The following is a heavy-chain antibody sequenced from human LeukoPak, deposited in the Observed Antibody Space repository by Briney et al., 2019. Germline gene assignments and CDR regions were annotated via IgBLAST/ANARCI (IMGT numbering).Heavy chain of an antibody. CDR3: ATTHGPYYYMDV. J-gene: IGHJ6*03. CDR1: GYTFTSYY. V-gene: IGHV1-2*02. D-gene: IGHD2-15*01. CDR2: INPNSGGT. Sequence: ASVKVSCKASGYTFTSYYMHWVRQAPGQGLEWMGWINPNSGGTNYAQKFQGRVTMTRDTSISTAYMELSRLRSDDTAVYYCATTHGPYYYMDVWGKGTTVTVSS.